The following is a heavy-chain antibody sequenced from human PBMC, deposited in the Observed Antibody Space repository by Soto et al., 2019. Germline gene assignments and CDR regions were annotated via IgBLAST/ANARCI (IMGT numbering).Heavy chain of an antibody. V-gene: IGHV4-59*01. Sequence: SETLSLTCTVSSGSIGIYFWSWIRQPPGKRLEWIGYISYLGSTNINPSLKSRVSITIDESKNQFSLILSSVTAADTAVYYCARCRPVGHDFWNIDSPCWFDPWGQGTLVTVSS. J-gene: IGHJ5*02. CDR3: ARCRPVGHDFWNIDSPCWFDP. CDR2: ISYLGST. D-gene: IGHD3-3*01. CDR1: SGSIGIYF.